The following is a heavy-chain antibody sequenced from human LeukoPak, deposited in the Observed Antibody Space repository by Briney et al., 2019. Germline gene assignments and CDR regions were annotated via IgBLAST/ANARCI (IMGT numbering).Heavy chain of an antibody. D-gene: IGHD2-21*01. Sequence: SETLSLTCTVSGGSISSGSNYWGWVRQPPGKGLEWIWSMYYSGNTYYNPSLKGRVTISVDTSKNQLSLKLSSVTAADTAVYYCATIAPGTHAFDIWGQGTMVSVSS. V-gene: IGHV4-39*01. J-gene: IGHJ3*02. CDR1: GGSISSGSNY. CDR3: ATIAPGTHAFDI. CDR2: MYYSGNT.